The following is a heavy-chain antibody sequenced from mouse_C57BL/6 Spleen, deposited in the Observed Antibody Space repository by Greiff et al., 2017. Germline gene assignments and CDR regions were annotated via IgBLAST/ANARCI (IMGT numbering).Heavy chain of an antibody. J-gene: IGHJ3*01. CDR2: FYPGSGSI. D-gene: IGHD4-1*01. CDR1: GYTFTEYT. V-gene: IGHV1-62-2*01. CDR3: ARHEAQANCDSGFAY. Sequence: QVHVKQSGAELVKPGASVKLSCKASGYTFTEYTIHWVKQRSGQGLEWIGWFYPGSGSIKYNEKFKDKATLTADKSSSTVYMELSRLTSEDSAVYFCARHEAQANCDSGFAYWGQGTLVTVSA.